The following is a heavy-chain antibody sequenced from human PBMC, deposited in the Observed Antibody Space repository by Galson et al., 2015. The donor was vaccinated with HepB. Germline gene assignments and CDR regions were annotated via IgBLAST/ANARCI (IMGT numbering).Heavy chain of an antibody. CDR3: ARDNGYCSSTSCYKGFDY. CDR1: GFTFSSYA. D-gene: IGHD2-2*02. Sequence: SLRLSCAASGFTFSSYAMHWVRQAPGKGLEWVAVISYDGSNKYYADSVKGRFTTSRDNSKNTLYLQMNSLRAEDTAVYYCARDNGYCSSTSCYKGFDYWGQGTLVTVSS. J-gene: IGHJ4*02. V-gene: IGHV3-30-3*01. CDR2: ISYDGSNK.